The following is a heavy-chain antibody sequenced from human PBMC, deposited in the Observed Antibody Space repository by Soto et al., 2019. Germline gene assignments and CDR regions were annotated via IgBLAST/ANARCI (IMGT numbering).Heavy chain of an antibody. J-gene: IGHJ4*02. D-gene: IGHD3-22*01. V-gene: IGHV1-18*01. CDR1: GYTFTSYG. CDR2: ISAYNGNT. Sequence: ASVKVSCKASGYTFTSYGISWVRQAPGQGLEWMGWISAYNGNTNYAQKLQGRVTMTTDTSTSTAYMELRSLRSDDTAVYYLAGVLRRGGYREYYFDYWGKGTLVTVAS. CDR3: AGVLRRGGYREYYFDY.